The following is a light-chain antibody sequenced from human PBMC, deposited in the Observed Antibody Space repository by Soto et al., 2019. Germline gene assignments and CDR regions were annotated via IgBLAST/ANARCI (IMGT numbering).Light chain of an antibody. CDR1: QSISSW. J-gene: IGKJ4*01. CDR3: QQYYSYPLT. CDR2: KAS. V-gene: IGKV1-5*03. Sequence: DIQMTQSPSTLSASVGDRVTITCRASQSISSWLAWYQQKPGKAPNLLIYKASSLESGVPSRFIRSGSGTEFTLTISSLQPDDFATYCCQQYYSYPLTFGGGTKVEIK.